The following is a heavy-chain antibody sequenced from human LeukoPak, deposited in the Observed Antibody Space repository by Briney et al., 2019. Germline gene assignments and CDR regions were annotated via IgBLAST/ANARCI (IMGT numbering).Heavy chain of an antibody. CDR1: GFTFSNSA. CDR2: IIVGSGRT. CDR3: AAELYSGTYGRCCSFAF. V-gene: IGHV1-58*02. Sequence: SVKVSRKTSGFTFSNSAMQWVRQARGQRLEWIGWIIVGSGRTHYAQNLQERITITRDMSTNTAYMELSSLRSDDTAVYYCAAELYSGTYGRCCSFAFWGQGTQVTVS. J-gene: IGHJ4*02. D-gene: IGHD1-26*01.